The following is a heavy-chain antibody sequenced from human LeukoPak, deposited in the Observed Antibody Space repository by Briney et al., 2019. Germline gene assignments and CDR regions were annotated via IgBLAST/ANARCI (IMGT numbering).Heavy chain of an antibody. V-gene: IGHV4-4*07. D-gene: IGHD3-10*01. Sequence: PSETLSLTCTVSGGSIGSYYWSWIRQPAGKGLEWIGRIYTSGSTNYNPSLKSRVTMSVDTSKNQFSLKLSSVTAADTAVYYCAREHYYGSGSPIEYLDYWGQGTLVTVSS. CDR3: AREHYYGSGSPIEYLDY. J-gene: IGHJ4*02. CDR2: IYTSGST. CDR1: GGSIGSYY.